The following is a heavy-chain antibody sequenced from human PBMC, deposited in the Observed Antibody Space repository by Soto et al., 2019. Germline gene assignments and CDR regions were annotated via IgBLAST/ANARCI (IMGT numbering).Heavy chain of an antibody. J-gene: IGHJ4*02. CDR1: GFTFSSYW. Sequence: GGSLRLSCAASGFTFSSYWMSWVRQAPGKGLEWVANIKQDGSEKYYVDSVKGRFTISRDNAKNSLYLQMNSLRAEDTAVYYCARDQLSSSWLLIDYWGQGTLVTVSS. CDR3: ARDQLSSSWLLIDY. CDR2: IKQDGSEK. V-gene: IGHV3-7*04. D-gene: IGHD6-13*01.